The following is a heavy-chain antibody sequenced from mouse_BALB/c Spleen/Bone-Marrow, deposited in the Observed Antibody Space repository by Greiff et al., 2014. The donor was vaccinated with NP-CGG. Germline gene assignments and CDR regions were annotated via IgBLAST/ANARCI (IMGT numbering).Heavy chain of an antibody. D-gene: IGHD2-1*01. Sequence: EVQLQQSRPELVKPGASVKISCKASGYSFTAYYIHWVKQSHVKSLEWIGRINPYNGATSYNQNFKDKASLTVDKSSSTAYMELHSLTSEDSAVYYCARKGNYGWFAYWGQGTLVTVSA. CDR2: INPYNGAT. J-gene: IGHJ3*01. CDR3: ARKGNYGWFAY. V-gene: IGHV1-26*01. CDR1: GYSFTAYY.